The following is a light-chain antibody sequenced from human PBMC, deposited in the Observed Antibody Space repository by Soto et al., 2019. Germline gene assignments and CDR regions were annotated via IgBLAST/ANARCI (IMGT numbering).Light chain of an antibody. CDR2: GAS. Sequence: EIVLTQSPATLSLSPGERATLSCRASLSVNNYLAWYQQKPGQAPRLLIYGASTRATGIPARFSGSGSGTEFTLTISSLQSEDSVVYYCQQYNNWPLTFGQGTKVDIK. J-gene: IGKJ1*01. V-gene: IGKV3-15*01. CDR1: LSVNNY. CDR3: QQYNNWPLT.